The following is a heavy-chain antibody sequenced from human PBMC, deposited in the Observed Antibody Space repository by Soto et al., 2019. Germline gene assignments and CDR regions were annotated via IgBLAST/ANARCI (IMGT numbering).Heavy chain of an antibody. CDR1: GFTFSNYA. Sequence: GSLRLSCAASGFTFSNYAMSWVRQAPGEGLEWVSAIVGSGATTHYADSGKGRFTISRDNSKRTVYLQMNSLRAEDTAVYYCAKDGLGYCSSTSCYRHYYYGMDVWGQGTMVTVSS. V-gene: IGHV3-23*01. CDR2: IVGSGATT. CDR3: AKDGLGYCSSTSCYRHYYYGMDV. J-gene: IGHJ6*02. D-gene: IGHD2-2*01.